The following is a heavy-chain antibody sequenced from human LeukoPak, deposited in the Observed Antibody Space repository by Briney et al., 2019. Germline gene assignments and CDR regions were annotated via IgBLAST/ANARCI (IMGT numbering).Heavy chain of an antibody. V-gene: IGHV3-7*01. CDR2: IKQDGSEK. Sequence: PGGSLRLSCAASGFTFSSYWMSWVRQAPGKGLEWVANIKQDGSEKYYVDSVKGRFTISRDNAKNSLYLQMNSLRGEDTAVYYCARDLPKFGGRRGLTTVTTNLQSYWGQGTLVTVSS. CDR1: GFTFSSYW. D-gene: IGHD4-17*01. CDR3: ARDLPKFGGRRGLTTVTTNLQSY. J-gene: IGHJ4*02.